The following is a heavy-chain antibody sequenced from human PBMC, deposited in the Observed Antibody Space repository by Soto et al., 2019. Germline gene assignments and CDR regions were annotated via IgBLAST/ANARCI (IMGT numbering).Heavy chain of an antibody. V-gene: IGHV4-39*01. CDR3: ARHPGKGRYFDWYWYFDL. CDR2: IYYSGST. J-gene: IGHJ2*01. CDR1: GGSISSSSDY. D-gene: IGHD3-9*01. Sequence: SETLSHTCTVSGGSISSSSDYWGWIRQPPGKGLEWIGSIYYSGSTYYNPSLNSRVTISVDTSKNKYYQKLSTVTAADTAFYYCARHPGKGRYFDWYWYFDLGGRGTLVTVS.